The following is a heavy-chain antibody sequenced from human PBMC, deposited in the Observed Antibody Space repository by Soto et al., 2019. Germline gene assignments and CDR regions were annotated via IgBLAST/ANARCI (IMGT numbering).Heavy chain of an antibody. CDR3: ARETKISYDTSGYQIDAFDI. D-gene: IGHD3-22*01. CDR2: TRNKANDYTT. J-gene: IGHJ3*02. Sequence: QPGGSLRLSCAASGFIFSDHFMEWVRQAPGKGLEWVGRTRNKANDYTTEYAASVKGRFTISRDDSESSLYLQINSLKTEDTAVYYCARETKISYDTSGYQIDAFDIWGQGTMVTVSS. V-gene: IGHV3-72*01. CDR1: GFIFSDHF.